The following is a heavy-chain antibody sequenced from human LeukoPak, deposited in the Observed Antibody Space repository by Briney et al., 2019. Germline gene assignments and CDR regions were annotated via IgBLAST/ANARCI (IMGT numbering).Heavy chain of an antibody. V-gene: IGHV4-34*01. CDR3: ARDGIVVVPAAQGYYLDY. D-gene: IGHD2-2*01. Sequence: SETLSLTCAVYGGSFSGYYWSWIRQPPGKGLEWIGEINHSGSTNYNPSLKSRVTISVDTSKNQLSLKLSSVTAADTAVYYCARDGIVVVPAAQGYYLDYWGQGTLVTVSS. CDR2: INHSGST. J-gene: IGHJ4*02. CDR1: GGSFSGYY.